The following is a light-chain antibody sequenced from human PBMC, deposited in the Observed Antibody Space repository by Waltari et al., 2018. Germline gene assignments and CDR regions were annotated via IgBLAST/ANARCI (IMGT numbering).Light chain of an antibody. CDR1: SDDVGGYNL. V-gene: IGLV2-23*02. CDR2: EVH. J-gene: IGLJ3*02. Sequence: QSALTQPASVSGSPGQSITISCTGTSDDVGGYNLVSWYQQSSGKAPKLIIYEVHKRPSGVSNRFSASRSGNTASLTIPGLQSDDEANYYCCSYAGTTNWVFGGGTKLTVL. CDR3: CSYAGTTNWV.